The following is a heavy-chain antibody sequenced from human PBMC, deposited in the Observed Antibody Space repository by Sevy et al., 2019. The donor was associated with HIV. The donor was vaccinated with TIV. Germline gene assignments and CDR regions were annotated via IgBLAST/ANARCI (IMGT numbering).Heavy chain of an antibody. CDR1: GYTFTSYG. Sequence: ASVKVSCKASGYTFTSYGISWVRQAPGQGLEWMGWISAYNGNTNYAQKLQGRVTMTTDTSMSTAYMELRSLRSDDTAVYYCARGGRMVRGVIMLVYFDYWGQGTLVTVSS. V-gene: IGHV1-18*04. J-gene: IGHJ4*02. CDR3: ARGGRMVRGVIMLVYFDY. D-gene: IGHD3-10*01. CDR2: ISAYNGNT.